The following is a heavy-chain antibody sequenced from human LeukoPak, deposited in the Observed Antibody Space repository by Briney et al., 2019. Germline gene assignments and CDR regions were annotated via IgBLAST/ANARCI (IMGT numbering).Heavy chain of an antibody. D-gene: IGHD1-26*01. CDR2: IYYSGST. CDR1: GGSISSSSCY. J-gene: IGHJ3*02. Sequence: SETLSLTCTVSGGSISSSSCYWGWIRQPPGKGLEWIGSIYYSGSTYYNPSLKSRVTISVDTSKNQFSLKLSSVTAADTAVYYCARLAGEGGSYWDDAFDIWGQGTKVTVSS. CDR3: ARLAGEGGSYWDDAFDI. V-gene: IGHV4-39*01.